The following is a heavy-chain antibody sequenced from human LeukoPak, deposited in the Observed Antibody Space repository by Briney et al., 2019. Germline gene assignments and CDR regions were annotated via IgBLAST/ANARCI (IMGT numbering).Heavy chain of an antibody. D-gene: IGHD2-2*02. J-gene: IGHJ4*02. Sequence: ASVKVSCKASGYTFTGHYLHWVRQTPGQGLEWMGWINPNIGDTNYAQKIQGRVTMTRDTSINTVYMELSRLISDDMAVYYCVRGDGYTSTRPFDYWGQGTPVTVSS. CDR1: GYTFTGHY. V-gene: IGHV1-2*02. CDR3: VRGDGYTSTRPFDY. CDR2: INPNIGDT.